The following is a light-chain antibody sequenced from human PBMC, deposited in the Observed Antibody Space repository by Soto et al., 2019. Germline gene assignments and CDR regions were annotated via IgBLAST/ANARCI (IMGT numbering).Light chain of an antibody. V-gene: IGKV3-15*01. CDR1: QSVSSN. CDR2: GAS. Sequence: IVMTHSPATLSVSPGERATLSCRASQSVSSNLAWYQQKSGQAPRLLIYGASTRATGIPARFSGSGSGTEFTLTITSLQYEDFAVYFCQQFNNWPQTFGPGTKVDIK. CDR3: QQFNNWPQT. J-gene: IGKJ1*01.